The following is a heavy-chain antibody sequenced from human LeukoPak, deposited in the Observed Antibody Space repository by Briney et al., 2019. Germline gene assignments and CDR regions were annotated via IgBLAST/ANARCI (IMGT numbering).Heavy chain of an antibody. V-gene: IGHV3-66*01. CDR1: GFTVSSNY. J-gene: IGHJ3*02. CDR3: ARAGQWLSDAFDI. D-gene: IGHD6-19*01. Sequence: GGSLRLSCAASGFTVSSNYMSWVRQAPGKGLEWVSVIYSGGSTYYADSVKGRFTISRDNSKNTLYLQMNSLRAEDTAVYYCARAGQWLSDAFDIWGQGTMVTVSS. CDR2: IYSGGST.